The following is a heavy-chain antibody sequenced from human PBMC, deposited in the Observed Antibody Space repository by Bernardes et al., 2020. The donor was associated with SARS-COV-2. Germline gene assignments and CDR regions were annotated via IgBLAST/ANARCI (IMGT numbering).Heavy chain of an antibody. V-gene: IGHV4-59*01. Sequence: SETLSLTCTVSGGSITSSYWSWIRQPPGKGLEWIGYVYHIGSTSYNPSLKSRVTISRDTSNIQFSLKLKSVTAADTALYFCARDPGLFFTGSFDSWGQGTLVTVSS. CDR1: GGSITSSY. J-gene: IGHJ4*02. CDR3: ARDPGLFFTGSFDS. CDR2: VYHIGST.